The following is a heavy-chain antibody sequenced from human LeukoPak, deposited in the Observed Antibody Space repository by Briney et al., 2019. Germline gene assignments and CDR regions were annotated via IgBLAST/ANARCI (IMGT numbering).Heavy chain of an antibody. CDR1: GYIFTSYG. CDR2: ISAYNGNT. J-gene: IGHJ6*02. CDR3: ARVSFSMVRGVIFYYYGMDV. V-gene: IGHV1-18*01. D-gene: IGHD3-10*01. Sequence: ASVKVSCKASGYIFTSYGISWVRQAPGQGLEWMGWISAYNGNTNYAQKFQGRVTMTTDTSTSKAYMELRSLRSDDTAVYYCARVSFSMVRGVIFYYYGMDVWGQGTTVTVSS.